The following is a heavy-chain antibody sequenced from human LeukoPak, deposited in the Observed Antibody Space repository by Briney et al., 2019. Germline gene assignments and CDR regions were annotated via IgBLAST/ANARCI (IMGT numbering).Heavy chain of an antibody. CDR1: GFTFSNAW. Sequence: GGSLRLSCAASGFTFSNAWMSWVRQAPGKGLEWVGRIKSKTDGGKTDYAAPVKGRFTISRDDSKNTLYLQMNSLKTEDTAVYYCTTDPLRSLEWLRHFDYWGQGTLVTVSS. D-gene: IGHD3-3*01. V-gene: IGHV3-15*01. J-gene: IGHJ4*02. CDR2: IKSKTDGGKT. CDR3: TTDPLRSLEWLRHFDY.